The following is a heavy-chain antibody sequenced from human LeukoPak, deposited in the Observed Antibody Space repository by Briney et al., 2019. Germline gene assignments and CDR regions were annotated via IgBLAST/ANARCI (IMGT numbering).Heavy chain of an antibody. CDR3: ARARGVPLYNFDF. CDR2: IYYSGST. CDR1: GGSISSSSYY. V-gene: IGHV4-61*01. Sequence: PSETLSLTCTVSGGSISSSSYYWSWIRQPPGKGLEWIRYIYYSGSTNYNPSLKSRVTISVDTSKNQFSLKLSSVTAADTAVYYCARARGVPLYNFDFWGQGTLVTVSS. J-gene: IGHJ4*02. D-gene: IGHD3-10*01.